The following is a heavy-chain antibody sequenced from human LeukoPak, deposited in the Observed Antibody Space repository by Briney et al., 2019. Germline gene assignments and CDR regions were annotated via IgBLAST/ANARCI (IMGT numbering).Heavy chain of an antibody. J-gene: IGHJ4*02. V-gene: IGHV4-59*01. D-gene: IGHD5-12*01. Sequence: SAPLFPPFPSPGCSIRYYYWGWIPPPPGEGPGWVGYIYHSGSTNYNPSLKSRVTISVDTSKNQFSLKLSSVTAADTAVYYCARGGGYASPIGYWGQGALVTVSS. CDR3: ARGGGYASPIGY. CDR2: IYHSGST. CDR1: GCSIRYYY.